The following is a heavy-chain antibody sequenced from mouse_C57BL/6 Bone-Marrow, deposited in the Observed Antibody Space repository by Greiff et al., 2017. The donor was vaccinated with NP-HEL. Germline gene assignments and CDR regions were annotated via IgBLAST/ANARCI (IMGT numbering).Heavy chain of an antibody. CDR1: GFTFSDYG. CDR2: ISSGSSTI. CDR3: ARRVNSP. J-gene: IGHJ4*01. Sequence: EVMLVESGGGLVKPGGSLKLSCAASGFTFSDYGMHWVRQAPEKGLEWVAYISSGSSTIYYADTVKGRFTISRDNAKNTLFLQMTSLRSEDTAMYYCARRVNSPWGQGTSVTVSS. D-gene: IGHD1-3*01. V-gene: IGHV5-17*01.